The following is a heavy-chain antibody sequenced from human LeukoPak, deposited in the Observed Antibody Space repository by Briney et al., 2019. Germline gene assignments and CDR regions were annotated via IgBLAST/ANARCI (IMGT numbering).Heavy chain of an antibody. CDR3: ARGWAQYSSSWSADY. J-gene: IGHJ4*02. D-gene: IGHD6-13*01. V-gene: IGHV4-34*01. Sequence: IPSETLSLTCAVYGGSFSGYYWSWIRQPPGKGLEWIGEINHRGSTNYNPSLKSRVTISVDTSKNQFSLKLSSVTAADTAVYYCARGWAQYSSSWSADYWGQGTLVTVSS. CDR2: INHRGST. CDR1: GGSFSGYY.